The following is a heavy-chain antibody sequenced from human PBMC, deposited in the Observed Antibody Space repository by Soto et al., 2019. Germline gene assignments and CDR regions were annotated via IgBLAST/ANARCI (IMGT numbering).Heavy chain of an antibody. CDR2: MDPNSGST. CDR3: ARERKFDFWRKGLDV. J-gene: IGHJ6*02. Sequence: ASVKDSCKASGYTFTTCDINWVRQAPGQGLEWLGWMDPNSGSTGYAQNFQGRITMTRNISRNTAHMELSSLQSEDTAGYYCARERKFDFWRKGLDVWGQGTTVTVSS. CDR1: GYTFTTCD. V-gene: IGHV1-8*01. D-gene: IGHD3-3*01.